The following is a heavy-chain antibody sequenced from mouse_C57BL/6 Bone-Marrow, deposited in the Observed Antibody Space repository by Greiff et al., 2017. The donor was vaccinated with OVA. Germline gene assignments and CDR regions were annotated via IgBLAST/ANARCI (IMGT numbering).Heavy chain of an antibody. Sequence: VQLQQSGAELVRPGASVKLSCTASGFNIKDDYMHWVKQRPEQGLEWIGWIDPENGDTEYASKFQGKATITADTSSNTAYLQLSSLTSEDTAVYYCTASTMIKCYWGQGTTLTVSS. CDR2: IDPENGDT. CDR3: TASTMIKCY. CDR1: GFNIKDDY. V-gene: IGHV14-4*01. D-gene: IGHD2-4*01. J-gene: IGHJ2*01.